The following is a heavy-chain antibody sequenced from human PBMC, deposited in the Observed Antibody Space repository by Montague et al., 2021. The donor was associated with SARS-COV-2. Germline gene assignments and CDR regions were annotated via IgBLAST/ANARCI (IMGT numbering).Heavy chain of an antibody. CDR1: GFSLSTSGMC. CDR3: ARIREGWQWSFDY. V-gene: IGHV2-70*11. J-gene: IGHJ4*02. CDR2: IDWDDDK. D-gene: IGHD6-19*01. Sequence: PALVKPTQTLTLTCTFSGFSLSTSGMCVSWIRQPPGKALEWLARIDWDDDKYYNTSLKTRLTISKGTSKNQVVLTMTNMDPVDTATYYCARIREGWQWSFDYWGQGTLVTVSS.